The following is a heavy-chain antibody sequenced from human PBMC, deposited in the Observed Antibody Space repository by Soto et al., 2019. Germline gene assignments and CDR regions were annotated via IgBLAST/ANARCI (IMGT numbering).Heavy chain of an antibody. J-gene: IGHJ4*02. CDR1: GFTFSNYA. Sequence: EVQLLESGGGLVQPGGYLRLSCAASGFTFSNYAVTCVRQAPGKGLEWVSTSSGSGGSTYYADSVKGRFTISRNNSKNTLYLQMNSLRAEDTAVYYCAKDQGSSWYEIDYWGKGTLVTVSS. V-gene: IGHV3-23*01. D-gene: IGHD6-13*01. CDR2: SSGSGGST. CDR3: AKDQGSSWYEIDY.